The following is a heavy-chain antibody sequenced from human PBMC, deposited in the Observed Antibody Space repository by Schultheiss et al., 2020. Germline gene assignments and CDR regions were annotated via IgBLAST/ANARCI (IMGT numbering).Heavy chain of an antibody. J-gene: IGHJ4*02. CDR3: ARDPTGGVGYFDY. Sequence: SVKVSCKASGGTFSSYAISWVRQAPGQGLEWMGGIIPILGIANYAQKFQGRVTMTRDTSISTAYMELSRLRSDDTAVYYCARDPTGGVGYFDYWGQGTLVTVSS. CDR2: IIPILGIA. D-gene: IGHD7-27*01. CDR1: GGTFSSYA. V-gene: IGHV1-69*10.